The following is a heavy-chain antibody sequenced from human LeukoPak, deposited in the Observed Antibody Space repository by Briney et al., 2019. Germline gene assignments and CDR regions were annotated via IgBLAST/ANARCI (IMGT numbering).Heavy chain of an antibody. CDR3: AKDLSWWAAADH. D-gene: IGHD2-15*01. V-gene: IGHV3-23*01. J-gene: IGHJ1*01. Sequence: AGGSLRLSCAASGFTLSGNAMSWVRRAPGRGLEWVSGVGGDDRTHYADSVRGRFTISRDNSMNTVSLDMNRLRVEDTAVYYCAKDLSWWAAADHWGQGALVTVAS. CDR1: GFTLSGNA. CDR2: VGGDDRT.